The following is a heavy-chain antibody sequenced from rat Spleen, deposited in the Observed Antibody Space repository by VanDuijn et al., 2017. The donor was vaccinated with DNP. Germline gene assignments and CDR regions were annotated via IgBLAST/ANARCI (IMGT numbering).Heavy chain of an antibody. J-gene: IGHJ2*01. Sequence: EVQLVESGGDLVQPGKSLKLSCVASGFTFTDYWMTWIRQVPGKGLEWVATITSSGSNTFYPDSVKGRFTISRDNVKNTLYLQMNSLRSEDTATYYCARDGTVFRYFDFWGQGVMVTVSS. D-gene: IGHD1-11*01. CDR1: GFTFTDYW. CDR2: ITSSGSNT. CDR3: ARDGTVFRYFDF. V-gene: IGHV5-31*01.